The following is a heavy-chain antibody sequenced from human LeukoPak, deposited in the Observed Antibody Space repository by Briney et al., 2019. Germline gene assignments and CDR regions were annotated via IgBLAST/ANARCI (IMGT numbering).Heavy chain of an antibody. Sequence: GGSLRLSCAAPGFTFSSYAMSWVRQAPGKGLEWVSAISGSGGSTYYADSVKGRFTISRDNSNNTLYLQMNSLRAEDTAVYYCAKAGAIIYYYYMDVWGKGTTVTVSS. J-gene: IGHJ6*03. D-gene: IGHD2-21*01. V-gene: IGHV3-23*01. CDR1: GFTFSSYA. CDR2: ISGSGGST. CDR3: AKAGAIIYYYYMDV.